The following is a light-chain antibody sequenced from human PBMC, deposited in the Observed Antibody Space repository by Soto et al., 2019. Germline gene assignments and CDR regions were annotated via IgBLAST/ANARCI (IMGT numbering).Light chain of an antibody. CDR2: DVS. J-gene: IGKJ1*01. Sequence: DIDMVQSASALSASVGYTITITCGASQKSSPWLAWYQQKPGKAPKLLMYDVSSLKRGVPSRFSGSGSGTEVTLTISSLQPDDVAPYYCQQYNDYSATCGQGTKVDIK. CDR3: QQYNDYSAT. V-gene: IGKV1-5*01. CDR1: QKSSPW.